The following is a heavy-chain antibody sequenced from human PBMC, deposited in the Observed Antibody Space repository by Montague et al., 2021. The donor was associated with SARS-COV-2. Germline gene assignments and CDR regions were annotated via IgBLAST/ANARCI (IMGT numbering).Heavy chain of an antibody. D-gene: IGHD3-3*01. J-gene: IGHJ3*02. Sequence: SETLSLTCAISGGSFSNYYWSWIRQPPGKGLEWIGEVNQSGTTNYNPSLKSRVTISVDTSKNQFSLKLSSVTAADTAVYYCARILGTYYDFWSGERAIDAFDIWGQGTMVTVSS. CDR3: ARILGTYYDFWSGERAIDAFDI. CDR1: GGSFSNYY. CDR2: VNQSGTT. V-gene: IGHV4-34*01.